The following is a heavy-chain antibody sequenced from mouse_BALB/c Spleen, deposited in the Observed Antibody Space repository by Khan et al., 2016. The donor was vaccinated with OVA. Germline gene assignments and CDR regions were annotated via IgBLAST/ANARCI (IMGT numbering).Heavy chain of an antibody. CDR2: ISTYYGDA. Sequence: QVQLQQSGAELVRPGVSVKISCKGSGYTFTDYAMHWVKQSHAKSLEWIGVISTYYGDASYHQKFKGKATMTVDKSPSTAYLALARLTAEDSAIYYCARGSGNSRFAYWGQGTLVTVSA. CDR1: GYTFTDYA. V-gene: IGHV1S137*01. J-gene: IGHJ3*01. CDR3: ARGSGNSRFAY. D-gene: IGHD1-3*01.